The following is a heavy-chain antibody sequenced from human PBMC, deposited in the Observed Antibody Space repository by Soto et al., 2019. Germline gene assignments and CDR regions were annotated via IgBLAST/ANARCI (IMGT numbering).Heavy chain of an antibody. CDR2: IYPGDSDT. CDR1: GWSVTSYW. Sequence: GQAVKRSGEGCGWSVTSYWSGWVRQMPGKGLEWMGIIYPGDSDTRYSPSFQGQVTISADKSISTAYLQWSSLKASDTAMYYCARGIAGMDVWGQGTTVPVSS. CDR3: ARGIAGMDV. J-gene: IGHJ6*02. D-gene: IGHD6-13*01. V-gene: IGHV5-51*01.